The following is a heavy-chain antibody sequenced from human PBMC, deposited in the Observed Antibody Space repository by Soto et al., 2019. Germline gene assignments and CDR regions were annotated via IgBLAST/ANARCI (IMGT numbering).Heavy chain of an antibody. CDR1: GGSISSGDYY. D-gene: IGHD1-26*01. CDR2: IYYSGST. J-gene: IGHJ2*01. V-gene: IGHV4-30-4*01. Sequence: QVQLQESGPGLVKPSQTLSLTCTASGGSISSGDYYWSWIRQPPGKGLEWIGYIYYSGSTYYNPSLKSRVTISVDTSKNQFSLKLSSVTAADTAVYYCARDRKEWESPIGYFDLWGRGTLVTVSS. CDR3: ARDRKEWESPIGYFDL.